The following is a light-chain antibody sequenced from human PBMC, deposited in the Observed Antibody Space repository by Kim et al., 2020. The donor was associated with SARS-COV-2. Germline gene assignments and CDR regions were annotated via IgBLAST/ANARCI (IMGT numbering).Light chain of an antibody. CDR3: QTYNSAPWT. V-gene: IGKV1-27*01. J-gene: IGKJ1*01. CDR1: QDISNY. Sequence: SASVGDRVTITCRASQDISNYLAWFQHKPGKAPKILIYAASALHSDVPSRFSGSGSGTDFTLTISNLQPEDVATFYCQTYNSAPWTFGQGTKVEI. CDR2: AAS.